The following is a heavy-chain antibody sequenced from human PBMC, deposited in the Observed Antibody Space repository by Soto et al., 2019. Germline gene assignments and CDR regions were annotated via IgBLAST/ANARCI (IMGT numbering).Heavy chain of an antibody. V-gene: IGHV4-34*01. J-gene: IGHJ4*02. CDR3: ARGRSIVGATPFDY. CDR1: GGSISSYY. CDR2: INHSGST. Sequence: SETLSLTCTVSGGSISSYYWSWIRQPPGKGLEWIGEINHSGSTNYNPSLKSRVTISVDTSKNQFSLKLSSVTAADTAVYYCARGRSIVGATPFDYWGQGTLVTVSS. D-gene: IGHD1-26*01.